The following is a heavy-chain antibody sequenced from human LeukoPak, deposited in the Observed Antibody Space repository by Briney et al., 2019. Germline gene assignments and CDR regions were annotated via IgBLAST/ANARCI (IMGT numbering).Heavy chain of an antibody. V-gene: IGHV3-15*01. D-gene: IGHD2-15*01. J-gene: IGHJ6*03. CDR2: IKSKTDGGTT. Sequence: GGSLRLSCAASGFTFSNAWMSWVRQAPGKGLEWVGRIKSKTDGGTTDYAAPVKRRFTISRDDSKNTLYLQMNSLKTEDTAVYYCTTLKDIVVVVAATPDYYYYMDVWGKGTTVTVSS. CDR3: TTLKDIVVVVAATPDYYYYMDV. CDR1: GFTFSNAW.